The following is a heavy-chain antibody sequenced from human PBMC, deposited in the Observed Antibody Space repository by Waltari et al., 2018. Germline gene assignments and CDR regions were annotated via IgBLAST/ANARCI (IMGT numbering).Heavy chain of an antibody. CDR3: APLPGGSGQTFDY. V-gene: IGHV1-69-2*01. D-gene: IGHD3-10*01. CDR2: IDPEDGET. J-gene: IGHJ4*02. CDR1: GYTFIAYF. Sequence: EVQLVQSGAEVKQPGATVNISCTASGYTFIAYFMHWVQQAPGKGLEWVGRIDPEDGETVYAEKFQGRVTITADTSTDTSYLELSSLRSDDTAVYYCAPLPGGSGQTFDYWGQGTLLTVSS.